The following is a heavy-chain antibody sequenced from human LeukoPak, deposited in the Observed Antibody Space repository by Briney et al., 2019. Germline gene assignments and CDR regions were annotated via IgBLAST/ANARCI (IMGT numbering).Heavy chain of an antibody. CDR3: ARGRNDYGDYWNDAAFDI. D-gene: IGHD4-17*01. Sequence: PSETLSLTCSVSGGSITSISYYWGWIRQPPGKGLEWIGSIYYSGSTYYNPSLKSRVTISVDTSKNQFSLKLSSVTAADTAVYYCARGRNDYGDYWNDAAFDIWGQGTMVTVSS. CDR2: IYYSGST. CDR1: GGSITSISYY. V-gene: IGHV4-39*07. J-gene: IGHJ3*02.